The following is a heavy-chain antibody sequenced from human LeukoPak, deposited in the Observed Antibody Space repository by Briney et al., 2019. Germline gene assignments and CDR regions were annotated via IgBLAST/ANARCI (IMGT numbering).Heavy chain of an antibody. Sequence: GGSLRLSCAASGFTFISYWMHWVRQAPGKGLVWVSRINSDGSSTSYADSVKGRFTISRDNAKNTLYLQMNSLRAEDTAVYYCARVPMYYYDSSGYYYPYYYYYYGMDVWGQGTTVTVSS. D-gene: IGHD3-22*01. CDR1: GFTFISYW. CDR3: ARVPMYYYDSSGYYYPYYYYYYGMDV. V-gene: IGHV3-74*01. J-gene: IGHJ6*02. CDR2: INSDGSST.